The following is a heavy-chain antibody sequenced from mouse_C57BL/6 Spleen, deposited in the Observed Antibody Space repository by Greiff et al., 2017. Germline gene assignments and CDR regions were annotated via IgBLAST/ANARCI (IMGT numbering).Heavy chain of an antibody. CDR1: GYTFTDYN. D-gene: IGHD2-3*01. CDR2: INPNNGGT. J-gene: IGHJ3*01. V-gene: IGHV1-18*01. CDR3: ARSRDGYYEAWFAY. Sequence: EVQLQQSGPELVKPGASVKIPCKASGYTFTDYNMDWVKQSHGKSLEWIGDINPNNGGTIYNQKFKGKATLTVDKSSSTAYMELRSLTSEDTAVYYCARSRDGYYEAWFAYWGQGTLVTVSA.